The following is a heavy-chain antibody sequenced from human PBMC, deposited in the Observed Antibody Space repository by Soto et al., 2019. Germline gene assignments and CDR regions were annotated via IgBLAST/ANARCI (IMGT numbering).Heavy chain of an antibody. CDR2: ISGSGDTT. CDR3: AKGGVYVVGASRS. V-gene: IGHV3-23*01. J-gene: IGHJ5*02. D-gene: IGHD1-26*01. CDR1: GFTFSTYA. Sequence: EVQLLESGGGLVQPGGSLRLSCAASGFTFSTYAMSWVRQAPGKGLEWVSGISGSGDTTYYADSGKGRFTISRDNSKNTLHLQIISLRAEDTAIYYCAKGGVYVVGASRSWGQGTLVTVSS.